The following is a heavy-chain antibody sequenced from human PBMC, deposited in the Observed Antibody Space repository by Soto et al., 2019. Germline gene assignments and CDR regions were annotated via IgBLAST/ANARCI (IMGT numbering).Heavy chain of an antibody. D-gene: IGHD3-3*01. CDR1: GGSISSYY. CDR3: ARGKREDDFWSGYYNGRYFDY. V-gene: IGHV4-59*12. CDR2: IYYSGST. J-gene: IGHJ4*02. Sequence: SETVSLTCTVSGGSISSYYWSWIRQPPGKGLEWIGYIYYSGSTNYNPSLKSRVTISVDTSKNQFSLKLSSVTAADTAVYYCARGKREDDFWSGYYNGRYFDYWGQGTLVTVSS.